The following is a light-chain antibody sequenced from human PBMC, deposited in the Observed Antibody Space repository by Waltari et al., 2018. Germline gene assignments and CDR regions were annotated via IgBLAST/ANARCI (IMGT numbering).Light chain of an antibody. CDR3: STYGGANNLL. J-gene: IGLJ2*01. CDR1: SGDIGTYNY. V-gene: IGLV2-8*01. Sequence: QPALTQPPSASGSPGQSVTISCAGTSGDIGTYNYVVWYQHHPGKVPSAMIYEVNKRPSGVPDRFSGSKSGDTASLTVSGLQPEDEAEYFCSTYGGANNLLFGGGTKVTVL. CDR2: EVN.